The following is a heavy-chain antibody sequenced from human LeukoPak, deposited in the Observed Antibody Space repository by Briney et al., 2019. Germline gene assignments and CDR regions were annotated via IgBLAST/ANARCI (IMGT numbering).Heavy chain of an antibody. CDR1: GFTFSNYG. CDR2: ITGSADIT. V-gene: IGHV3-23*01. J-gene: IGHJ4*02. CDR3: ARDDRWLQFNN. D-gene: IGHD5-24*01. Sequence: PGGSLRLSCAASGFTFSNYGMNWVRQAPGEGLEWVSGITGSADITYYADSVKGRFTISRDNSKNTLYLQINSLRAEDTAVYFCARDDRWLQFNNWGQGTLVTVSS.